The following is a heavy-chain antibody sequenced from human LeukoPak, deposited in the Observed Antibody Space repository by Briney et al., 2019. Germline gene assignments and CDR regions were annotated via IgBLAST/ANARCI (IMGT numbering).Heavy chain of an antibody. CDR3: ARGYCRSTSCHEPPLYGMDG. V-gene: IGHV1-18*04. CDR2: ISAYRGNT. J-gene: IGHJ6*02. D-gene: IGHD2-2*01. Sequence: ASVKVSCKASGYTFTNYGFSWVRQAPAPGLEGMGWISAYRGNTNYAQQLQGRVTMTSDTPTSTVYMHLRGLRSVDPAVYHCARGYCRSTSCHEPPLYGMDGWVQGTTVTV. CDR1: GYTFTNYG.